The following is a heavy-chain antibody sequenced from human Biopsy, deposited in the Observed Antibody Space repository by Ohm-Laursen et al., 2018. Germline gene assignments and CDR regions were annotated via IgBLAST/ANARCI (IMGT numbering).Heavy chain of an antibody. V-gene: IGHV1-2*02. CDR2: VNPNSGAT. D-gene: IGHD3-10*01. Sequence: ASVKVSCKISGYKFTSYGMSWVRQAPGRGLEWMGSVNPNSGATNYAQKFQGRVTMTSDTSISTAYIELRRLISDDTAVYFCARDRMVTIITLVRADTFDIWGQGTLVSVSS. CDR3: ARDRMVTIITLVRADTFDI. CDR1: GYKFTSYG. J-gene: IGHJ3*02.